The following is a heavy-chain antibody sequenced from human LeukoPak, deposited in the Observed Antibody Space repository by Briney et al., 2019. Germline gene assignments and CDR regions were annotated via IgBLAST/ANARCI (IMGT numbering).Heavy chain of an antibody. CDR3: ARGIRSRVRGVIIIAPFHYYYYMDV. CDR1: GYTFTSYD. D-gene: IGHD3-10*01. Sequence: GASVKVSCKASGYTFTSYDINWVRQATGQGLEWMGWMNPNSGNTGYAQKFQGRVTITRNTSISTAYMELSSLRSEDTAVYYCARGIRSRVRGVIIIAPFHYYYYMDVWGKGTTVTVSS. J-gene: IGHJ6*03. CDR2: MNPNSGNT. V-gene: IGHV1-8*03.